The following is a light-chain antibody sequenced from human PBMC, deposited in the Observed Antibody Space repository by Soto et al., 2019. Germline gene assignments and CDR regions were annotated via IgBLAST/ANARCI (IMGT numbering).Light chain of an antibody. CDR1: QSLLYSSNNKNY. CDR2: WAS. V-gene: IGKV4-1*01. J-gene: IGKJ1*01. Sequence: DIVMTQSPDSLALSLGERATIHCKSSQSLLYSSNNKNYIACDQQRPGQPHKFLIYWASTRESGVPDRFSGSGSGTGFTLTISSLQAEDVAVYYCQQYYSSPTWTFGQGTKVDIK. CDR3: QQYYSSPTWT.